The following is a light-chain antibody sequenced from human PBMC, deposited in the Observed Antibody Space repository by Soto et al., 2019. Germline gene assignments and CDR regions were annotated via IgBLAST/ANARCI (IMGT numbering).Light chain of an antibody. V-gene: IGKV1-27*01. CDR3: QKYDNAPRA. CDR2: AAS. J-gene: IGKJ1*01. CDR1: QGFSIY. Sequence: DIQMTQSPSSLSASVGDRVTITCRASQGFSIYLAWYQQKPGEVPQLLIYAASTLQSGVPSRFSGSGSGTDFTLTINSLQPEDVATYYCQKYDNAPRAFGQGTRVDIK.